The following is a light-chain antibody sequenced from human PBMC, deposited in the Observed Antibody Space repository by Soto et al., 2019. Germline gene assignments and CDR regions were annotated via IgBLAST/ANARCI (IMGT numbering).Light chain of an antibody. CDR2: GAS. CDR3: QQYAGSPWA. V-gene: IGKV3-20*01. J-gene: IGKJ1*01. CDR1: QSVTSNY. Sequence: EIVLTQTTGTLSLSRGERGTLSCRASQSVTSNYLAWYQHTPGQAPRLLIYGASIRATGIPDRFSGSGSGTDFTLIISRLEPEDFAVYYCQQYAGSPWAFGQGTKVDIK.